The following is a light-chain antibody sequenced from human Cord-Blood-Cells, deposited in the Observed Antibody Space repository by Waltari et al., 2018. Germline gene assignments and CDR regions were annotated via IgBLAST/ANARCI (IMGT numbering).Light chain of an antibody. J-gene: IGKJ4*01. V-gene: IGKV3-20*01. CDR1: PSVSSSY. CDR2: GAS. Sequence: EIVLPQSPGTLSLSLRERATLSCRASPSVSSSYLAWYQQKPGQAPRLLIYGASNRATRTPDRLSGSGSGTDFTLTFSRLEPVEFAVYYCQQYGRSPLTFGGGTKVEIK. CDR3: QQYGRSPLT.